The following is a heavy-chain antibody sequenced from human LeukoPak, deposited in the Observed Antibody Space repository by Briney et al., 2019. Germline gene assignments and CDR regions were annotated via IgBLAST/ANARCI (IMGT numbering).Heavy chain of an antibody. Sequence: GGSLRLSCAASGFTFSSYCMSWVRQAPGKGLEWVSVIYSGGSTYYADSVKGRFTISRDNSKNTLYLQMNSLRAEDTAVYYCARVYGSGSYSQSYFDYWGQGTLVTVSS. CDR3: ARVYGSGSYSQSYFDY. CDR2: IYSGGST. CDR1: GFTFSSYC. V-gene: IGHV3-66*01. J-gene: IGHJ4*02. D-gene: IGHD3-10*01.